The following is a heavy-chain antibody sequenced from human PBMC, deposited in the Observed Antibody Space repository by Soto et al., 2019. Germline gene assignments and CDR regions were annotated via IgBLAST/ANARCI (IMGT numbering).Heavy chain of an antibody. Sequence: PGGSLRLSCAASGFTFSSYGMHWVRQAPGKGLEWVAVISYDGSNKYYADSVKGRFTISRDNSKNTLYLQMNSLRAEDTAVYYCAKDQGLDCSSTSCYLGGDYWGQRTLVTVSS. CDR2: ISYDGSNK. D-gene: IGHD2-2*01. CDR1: GFTFSSYG. J-gene: IGHJ4*02. CDR3: AKDQGLDCSSTSCYLGGDY. V-gene: IGHV3-30*18.